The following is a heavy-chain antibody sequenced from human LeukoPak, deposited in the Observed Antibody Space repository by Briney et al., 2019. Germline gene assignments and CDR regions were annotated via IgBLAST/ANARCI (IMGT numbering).Heavy chain of an antibody. D-gene: IGHD4-17*01. CDR2: IYASGTT. J-gene: IGHJ4*02. CDR1: GGSINTYY. Sequence: PSETLSLTCTVSGGSINTYYWNWIRQPAGKGLEWIGRIYASGTTNYNPSLKSRVAISVDTSKNQFSLKLSSVTAVDTAVYYCARGIRYGGDYWGQGTLVTVSS. V-gene: IGHV4-4*07. CDR3: ARGIRYGGDY.